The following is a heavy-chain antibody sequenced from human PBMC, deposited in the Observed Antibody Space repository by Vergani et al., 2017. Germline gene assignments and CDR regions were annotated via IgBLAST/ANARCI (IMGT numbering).Heavy chain of an antibody. CDR2: IYYDGSKK. D-gene: IGHD2-21*01. J-gene: IGHJ6*03. V-gene: IGHV3-33*01. Sequence: QVQLVESGGGVVQPGRSLRLSCTSSGFTFSTYAMHWVRQAPGKGLEWVAIIYYDGSKKYYADSVRGRFTISRDNSRNTLDLLMNSLRAEDTAIYYCVGEGAYCGSTTYRNPSYVYYYHMDVWGEGTTVTVSS. CDR1: GFTFSTYA. CDR3: VGEGAYCGSTTYRNPSYVYYYHMDV.